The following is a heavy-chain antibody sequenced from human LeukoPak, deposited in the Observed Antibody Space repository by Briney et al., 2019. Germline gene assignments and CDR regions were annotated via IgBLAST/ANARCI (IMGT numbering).Heavy chain of an antibody. CDR3: ARHHDYGDYGCFDY. Sequence: GESLKISCKGSGYSFTSYWIGWVRQMPGKGLEWMGIIYPGDSDTRYSPSFQGQVTISADKSIRTAYLQGSSLKASDTAIYYCARHHDYGDYGCFDYWGQGTLVTVSS. CDR1: GYSFTSYW. CDR2: IYPGDSDT. J-gene: IGHJ4*02. V-gene: IGHV5-51*01. D-gene: IGHD4-17*01.